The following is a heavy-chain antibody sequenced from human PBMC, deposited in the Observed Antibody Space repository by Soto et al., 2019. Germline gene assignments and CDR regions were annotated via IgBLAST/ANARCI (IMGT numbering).Heavy chain of an antibody. CDR1: GDSIGSNY. CDR3: ARATRASGDCDY. CDR2: IYYTGTL. Sequence: QVQLQESGPGLVKPSETLSLTCTVSGDSIGSNYWSWIRRPPGKGLAWIGNIYYTGTLNYNPSLKRRVTLSVDTSKKQRALELTSVTAADRAVYFCARATRASGDCDYWGKGTLVTVSS. J-gene: IGHJ4*02. D-gene: IGHD3-10*01. V-gene: IGHV4-59*01.